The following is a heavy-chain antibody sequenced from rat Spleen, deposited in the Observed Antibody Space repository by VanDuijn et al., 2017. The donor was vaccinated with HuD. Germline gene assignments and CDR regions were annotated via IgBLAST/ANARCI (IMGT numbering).Heavy chain of an antibody. CDR3: TKGGDPFDY. CDR2: ISYDGSST. J-gene: IGHJ2*01. Sequence: EVQLVESGGGLVQPGRSMKLSCAASGFTFSNYDMAWVRQAPTKGLEWVASISYDGSSTYYRDSVKGRFTISRDNAKSSLYLQMDSLRSEDTATYYCTKGGDPFDYWGQGVMVTVSS. V-gene: IGHV5-20*01. CDR1: GFTFSNYD.